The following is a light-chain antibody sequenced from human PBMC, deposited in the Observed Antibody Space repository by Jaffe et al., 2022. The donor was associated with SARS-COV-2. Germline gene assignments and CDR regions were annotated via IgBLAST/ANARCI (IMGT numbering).Light chain of an antibody. Sequence: EIVLTQSPGTLSLSPGERATLSCWASQSVSSGYLAWYQQKPGQAPRLLIYGASSRATGIPDRFRGSGSGTDFILTISRLEPEDFAVYYCQQYGSSPETFGQGTKVEVK. CDR1: QSVSSGY. V-gene: IGKV3-20*01. CDR3: QQYGSSPET. J-gene: IGKJ1*01. CDR2: GAS.